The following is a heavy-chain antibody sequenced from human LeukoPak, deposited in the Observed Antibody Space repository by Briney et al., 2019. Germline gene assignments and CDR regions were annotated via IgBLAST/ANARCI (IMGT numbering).Heavy chain of an antibody. J-gene: IGHJ6*03. CDR2: INHSGST. CDR3: ARLVDRRYQLRDRYYYYMDV. D-gene: IGHD2-2*01. Sequence: PSETLSLTCAVYGGSFSGYYWSWIRQPPRKGLEWIGEINHSGSTNYNPSLKSRVTISVDTSKNQFSLKLSSVTAADTAVYYCARLVDRRYQLRDRYYYYMDVWGKGTTVTISS. CDR1: GGSFSGYY. V-gene: IGHV4-34*01.